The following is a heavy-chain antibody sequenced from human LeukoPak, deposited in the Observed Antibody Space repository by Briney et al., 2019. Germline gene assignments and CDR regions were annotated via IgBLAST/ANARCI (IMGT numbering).Heavy chain of an antibody. V-gene: IGHV4-34*01. CDR3: ARHRYYYDSSGYTY. Sequence: SETLSLTCAVYGGSFSGYYWSWIRQPPGKGLEWIGEINHSGSTNYNPSLKSRVTISVDTSKNQFSLKLSSVTAADTAVYYCARHRYYYDSSGYTYWGQGTLVTVSS. CDR2: INHSGST. J-gene: IGHJ4*02. CDR1: GGSFSGYY. D-gene: IGHD3-22*01.